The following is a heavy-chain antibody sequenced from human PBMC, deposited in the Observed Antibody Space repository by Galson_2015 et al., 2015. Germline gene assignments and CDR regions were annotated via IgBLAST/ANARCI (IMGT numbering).Heavy chain of an antibody. CDR3: ARDRSVAARYFDY. CDR2: IWYDGNNK. Sequence: SLRLSCAASGFTFSNYGLHWVRQGPGRGLEWVAYIWYDGNNKYYGDSVKGRFTIYRDNSKNTVYLQMNSLRVEDTAVYYCARDRSVAARYFDYWGQGTLVTVSS. CDR1: GFTFSNYG. V-gene: IGHV3-33*01. J-gene: IGHJ4*02. D-gene: IGHD6-6*01.